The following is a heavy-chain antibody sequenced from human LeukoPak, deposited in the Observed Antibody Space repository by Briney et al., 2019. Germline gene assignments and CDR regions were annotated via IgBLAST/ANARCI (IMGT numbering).Heavy chain of an antibody. V-gene: IGHV3-66*01. J-gene: IGHJ3*02. CDR2: IYSGGST. Sequence: GGSLRLSCAASEFSVGSNYMTWVRQAPGKGLEWVSLIYSGGSTYYADSVKGRFTISRDNSKITLYLQMNSLRAEDTAVYYCARGYTNYGYIFDIWGQGTVVTVSS. D-gene: IGHD4-11*01. CDR3: ARGYTNYGYIFDI. CDR1: EFSVGSNY.